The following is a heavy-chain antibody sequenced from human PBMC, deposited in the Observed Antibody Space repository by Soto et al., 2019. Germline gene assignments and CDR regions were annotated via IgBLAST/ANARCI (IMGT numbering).Heavy chain of an antibody. D-gene: IGHD6-13*01. V-gene: IGHV1-2*04. Sequence: ALVKVYCKASGYTCSGYYMHWVLKATEQGLEWMGWINPNSGGTNYAQKFQGWVTMTRDTSISTAYMELSRLRSDDTAVYYCARVPRGQLEFSWFDPWGQGTLVTVSS. CDR1: GYTCSGYY. J-gene: IGHJ5*02. CDR2: INPNSGGT. CDR3: ARVPRGQLEFSWFDP.